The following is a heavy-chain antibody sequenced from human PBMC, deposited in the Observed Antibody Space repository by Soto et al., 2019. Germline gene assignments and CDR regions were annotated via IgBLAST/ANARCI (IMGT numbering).Heavy chain of an antibody. Sequence: SETLPLTITVSVGSVSSGSYYWSCIRQPPWKGLELIGYIYYSGSTNYNPSLKMRFTISVDTSKNHLSLKLSSVTAAETAVYYCARMTYYYDSSGYYSDYWGQGTLVTVSS. CDR1: VGSVSSGSYY. CDR2: IYYSGST. CDR3: ARMTYYYDSSGYYSDY. D-gene: IGHD3-22*01. V-gene: IGHV4-61*01. J-gene: IGHJ4*02.